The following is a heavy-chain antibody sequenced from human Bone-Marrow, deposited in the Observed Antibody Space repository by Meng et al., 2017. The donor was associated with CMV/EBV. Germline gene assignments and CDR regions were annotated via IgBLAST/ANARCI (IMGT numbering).Heavy chain of an antibody. V-gene: IGHV1-2*02. D-gene: IGHD6-13*01. J-gene: IGHJ5*02. CDR1: GYTFTGYY. CDR3: ARGQYSSSWYRFDP. Sequence: ASVKVSCKASGYTFTGYYMHWVRQAPGQGLEWMGWINPNSGGTNYAQKFQGRVTMTRDTSISTAYMELSRLRSDDTAVYYCARGQYSSSWYRFDPWGQGNLVNVSS. CDR2: INPNSGGT.